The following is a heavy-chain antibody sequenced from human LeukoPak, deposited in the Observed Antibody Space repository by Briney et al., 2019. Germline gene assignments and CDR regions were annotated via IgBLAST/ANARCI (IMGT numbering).Heavy chain of an antibody. D-gene: IGHD6-13*01. J-gene: IGHJ6*02. CDR1: GFTFSSYV. Sequence: GGSLRLSCAASGFTFSSYVIHWVRQAPGKGLEWVAVVSYDGIDKYYADSVKGRFTISRDNSKNTLYLQMNSLRAEDTAVYYCAKSHSSPPYYYYGMDVWGQGTTVTVSS. CDR2: VSYDGIDK. V-gene: IGHV3-30*18. CDR3: AKSHSSPPYYYYGMDV.